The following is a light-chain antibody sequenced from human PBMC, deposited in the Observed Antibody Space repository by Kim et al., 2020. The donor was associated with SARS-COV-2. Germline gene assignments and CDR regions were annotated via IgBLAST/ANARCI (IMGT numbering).Light chain of an antibody. J-gene: IGLJ3*02. Sequence: GQSITISCTGTRSDVGYYNYVSWYQQHPGKAPKLMIYDVSKRPSGVSNRFSGSKSGNTASLTVSGLQAEDEADYYCSSYTTSNSWVFGGGTQLTVL. CDR2: DVS. V-gene: IGLV2-14*03. CDR1: RSDVGYYNY. CDR3: SSYTTSNSWV.